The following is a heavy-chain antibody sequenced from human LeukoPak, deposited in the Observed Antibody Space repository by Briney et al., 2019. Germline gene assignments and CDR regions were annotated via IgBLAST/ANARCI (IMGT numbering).Heavy chain of an antibody. CDR3: ARDGRVVGYFDY. CDR2: IIPIFGTA. CDR1: GYTLTELS. V-gene: IGHV1-69*13. Sequence: ASVKVSCKVSGYTLTELSMHWVRQAPGQGLEWMGGIIPIFGTANYAQKFQGRVTITADESTSTAYMELSSLRSEDTAVYYCARDGRVVGYFDYWGQGTLVTVSS. J-gene: IGHJ4*02. D-gene: IGHD6-6*01.